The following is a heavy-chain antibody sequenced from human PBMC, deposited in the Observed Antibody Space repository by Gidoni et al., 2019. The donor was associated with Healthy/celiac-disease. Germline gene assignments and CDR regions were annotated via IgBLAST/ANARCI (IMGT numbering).Heavy chain of an antibody. V-gene: IGHV4-39*01. Sequence: QLQLQESGPGLEKTSETLSLNCTVSGGSISSSSYYWGCIRQPPGKGLEWIWCIYYSGSTSYNPSLKSRVTISVDTSKNQFSLKLSSVTAADTAVYYCARLMAVAGTHFDYWGQGTLVTVSS. CDR2: IYYSGST. J-gene: IGHJ4*02. CDR3: ARLMAVAGTHFDY. CDR1: GGSISSSSYY. D-gene: IGHD6-19*01.